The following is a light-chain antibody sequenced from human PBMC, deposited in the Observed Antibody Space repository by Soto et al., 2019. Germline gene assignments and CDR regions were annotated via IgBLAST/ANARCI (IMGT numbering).Light chain of an antibody. V-gene: IGLV2-11*01. CDR1: SSDVGGYEY. CDR3: CSYAAGDSFK. J-gene: IGLJ2*01. CDR2: HVG. Sequence: QSALTQPRSVSGSPGQSVTISCSGTSSDVGGYEYVSWYQQHPGKAPRLLIYHVGQRPSGVPDRFSASKSGITASLTISGLQAEDEADYYCCSYAAGDSFKFGGGTKVTVL.